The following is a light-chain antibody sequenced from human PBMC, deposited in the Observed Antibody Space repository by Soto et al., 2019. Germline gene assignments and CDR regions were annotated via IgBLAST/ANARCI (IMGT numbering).Light chain of an antibody. V-gene: IGLV1-40*01. CDR1: RSNLGAGYG. J-gene: IGLJ2*01. Sequence: QSVLTQPPSVSGAPGQRVTIPCTGSRSNLGAGYGVHWYQQLPGTAPKLLIAGNTNRPSGVPDRISASKSGTSASLTTSGLQAEEEADYYCQAYGTRLSAVVFGGGTKLTVL. CDR3: QAYGTRLSAVV. CDR2: GNT.